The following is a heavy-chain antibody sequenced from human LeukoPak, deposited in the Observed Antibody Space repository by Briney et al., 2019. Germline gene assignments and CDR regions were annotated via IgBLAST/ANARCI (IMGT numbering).Heavy chain of an antibody. CDR3: ARRSGDYFDY. D-gene: IGHD4-17*01. V-gene: IGHV4-39*01. CDR2: IYYSGST. Sequence: SETLSLTCTVSGGSISSYYWGWIRQPPGKGLEWIGSIYYSGSTYYNPSLKSRVTISVDTSKNQFSLKLSSVTAADTAVYYCARRSGDYFDYWGQGTLVTVSS. J-gene: IGHJ4*02. CDR1: GGSISSYY.